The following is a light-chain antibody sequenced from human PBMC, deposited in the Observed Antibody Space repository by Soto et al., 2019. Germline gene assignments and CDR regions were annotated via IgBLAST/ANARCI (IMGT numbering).Light chain of an antibody. J-gene: IGLJ1*01. V-gene: IGLV2-14*01. CDR1: SSDVGGYNY. CDR2: DVS. CDR3: SSYTSSSTPYV. Sequence: QSVLTQPASVSGSPGQSITISCTGTSSDVGGYNYVSWYQQHPGKAPKLMIYDVSNRPSVVSNRFSGSKSGNTASLTISGLQAEDEADYYCSSYTSSSTPYVFGTGTKVTVL.